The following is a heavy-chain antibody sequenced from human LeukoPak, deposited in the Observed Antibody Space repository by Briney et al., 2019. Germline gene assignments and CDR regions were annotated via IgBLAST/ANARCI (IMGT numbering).Heavy chain of an antibody. D-gene: IGHD6-13*01. CDR3: ARDSGSPQDAFDI. CDR2: ISSGSSFI. V-gene: IGHV3-21*01. J-gene: IGHJ3*02. Sequence: GGSLRLSCAASGFTFSSYSMNWVRQAPGKGLEWISSISSGSSFIYYADSVKGRFTISRDNAKNSLYLQMNSLRAEDTAVYYCARDSGSPQDAFDIWGQGTMVTVSS. CDR1: GFTFSSYS.